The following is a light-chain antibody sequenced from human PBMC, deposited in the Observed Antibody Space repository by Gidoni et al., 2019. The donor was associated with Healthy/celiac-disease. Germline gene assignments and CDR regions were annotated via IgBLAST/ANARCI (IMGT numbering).Light chain of an antibody. CDR2: GNS. Sequence: QSVLTQPPSVSGAPGQRVTISCTGSSSNIGAGYDVHWYQQLPGTAPNLLIYGNSNRPSGVPDRFSGSKSGTSASLAITGLQAEDEAGYYCQSYDSSLSGPRVFGGGTKLTVL. V-gene: IGLV1-40*01. CDR3: QSYDSSLSGPRV. J-gene: IGLJ2*01. CDR1: SSNIGAGYD.